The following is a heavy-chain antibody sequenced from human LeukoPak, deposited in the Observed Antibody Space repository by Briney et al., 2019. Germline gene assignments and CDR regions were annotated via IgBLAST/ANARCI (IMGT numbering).Heavy chain of an antibody. D-gene: IGHD3-22*01. Sequence: GSLRLSCASSGFTLSSYAMSWVRQAPGKGLQWLSSISGSGGSTYYADSVKGRFTISRDNSKNTLYLQMNSLRAEDTAVYFCAKEGYDSSGYQFDYWGQGTLVTVSS. CDR2: ISGSGGST. V-gene: IGHV3-23*01. CDR1: GFTLSSYA. J-gene: IGHJ4*02. CDR3: AKEGYDSSGYQFDY.